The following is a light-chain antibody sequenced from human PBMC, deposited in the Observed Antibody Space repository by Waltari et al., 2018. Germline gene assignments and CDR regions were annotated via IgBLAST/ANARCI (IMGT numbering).Light chain of an antibody. Sequence: DIQMTQSPSSVSASVGDRVTISCRASQDVSTWLAWYQQKPGKAPNLLIYGASSLQSGVPSRFSGSGSGTEFTLTINDLQPEDFATYYCQQTDSFPLTFGGGTKVEIK. J-gene: IGKJ4*01. V-gene: IGKV1-12*01. CDR2: GAS. CDR3: QQTDSFPLT. CDR1: QDVSTW.